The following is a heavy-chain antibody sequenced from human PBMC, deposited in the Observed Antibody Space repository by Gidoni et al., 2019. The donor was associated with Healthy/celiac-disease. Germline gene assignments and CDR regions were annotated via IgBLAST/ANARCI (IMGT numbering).Heavy chain of an antibody. CDR2: ISSSSSYI. Sequence: EVQLVESGGGLVKPGGSLRLSGAASGFTFSSYSMNWVRQAPGKGLEWVSSISSSSSYIYYADSVKGRFTISRDSAKNSLYLQMNSLRAEDTAVYYCARDLVAVANFDYWGQGTLVTVSS. CDR1: GFTFSSYS. CDR3: ARDLVAVANFDY. J-gene: IGHJ4*02. D-gene: IGHD6-19*01. V-gene: IGHV3-21*01.